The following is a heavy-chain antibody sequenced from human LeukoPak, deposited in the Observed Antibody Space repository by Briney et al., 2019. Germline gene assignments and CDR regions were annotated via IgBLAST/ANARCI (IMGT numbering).Heavy chain of an antibody. CDR1: GYTFTRYY. D-gene: IGHD3/OR15-3a*01. J-gene: IGHJ5*02. Sequence: ASVRLSRKASGYTFTRYYIHWVRQAPGQGLEWMGIINPSGGPANYAQKNQGRVTMTRDTSTSTVYMELNSLKSEDTAVYYCARGPPATMTNRLFGPFDPWGHGSRGSVFS. CDR3: ARGPPATMTNRLFGPFDP. V-gene: IGHV1-46*01. CDR2: INPSGGPA.